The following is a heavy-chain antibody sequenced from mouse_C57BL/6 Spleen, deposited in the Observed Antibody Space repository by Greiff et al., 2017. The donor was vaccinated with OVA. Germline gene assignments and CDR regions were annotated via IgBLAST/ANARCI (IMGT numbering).Heavy chain of an antibody. CDR1: GYSITSGYY. Sequence: DVQLQESGPGLVKPSQSLSLTCSVTGYSITSGYYWNWIRQFPGNKLEWMGYISYDGSNNYNPSLKNRISITRDTSKNQFFLKLNSVTTEDTATYYCASQFITTVVARGYYAMDYWGQGTSVTVSS. CDR2: ISYDGSN. J-gene: IGHJ4*01. V-gene: IGHV3-6*01. D-gene: IGHD1-1*01. CDR3: ASQFITTVVARGYYAMDY.